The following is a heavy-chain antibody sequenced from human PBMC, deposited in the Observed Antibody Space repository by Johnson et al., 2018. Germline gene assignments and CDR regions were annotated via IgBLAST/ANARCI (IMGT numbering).Heavy chain of an antibody. D-gene: IGHD3-9*01. J-gene: IGHJ6*03. CDR2: ISSSSSTI. Sequence: QVQLVESGGGLVQPGGSLRLSCAASGFTFSDYYISWIRQAPGKGLEWVSYISSSSSTIYYADSVKGRFTISRDNAKNSLYLQMNSLRAEDTAGYYCGRMTGAYYYYYLDVWGKGTTVTVSS. V-gene: IGHV3-11*04. CDR1: GFTFSDYY. CDR3: GRMTGAYYYYYLDV.